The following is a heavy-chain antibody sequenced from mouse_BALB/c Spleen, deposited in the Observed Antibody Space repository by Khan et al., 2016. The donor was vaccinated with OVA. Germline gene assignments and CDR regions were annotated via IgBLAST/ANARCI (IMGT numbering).Heavy chain of an antibody. Sequence: QVQLQQSGAELARPGASVKLSCKASGYTFTDYYINWVKQRTGQGLEWIGEISPGSGDTYYNERFTGKATLTADKSSSTAYMQLSSLTSAAYAVYFGARRNYFGYTFAYWGQGTLVTVSA. D-gene: IGHD1-2*01. CDR3: ARRNYFGYTFAY. CDR2: ISPGSGDT. J-gene: IGHJ3*01. V-gene: IGHV1-77*01. CDR1: GYTFTDYY.